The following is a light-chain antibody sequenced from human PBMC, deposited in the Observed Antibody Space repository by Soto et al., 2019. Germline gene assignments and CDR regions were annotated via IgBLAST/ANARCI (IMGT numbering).Light chain of an antibody. CDR1: QSVHTY. CDR2: DAS. Sequence: ETVLTQSPATLSLSPGERATLSCRASQSVHTYLAWYQQKAGQAPRLLICDASNRATGIPARFSGSGSGTDFALIISSLEPEDCSVYYCQQRSNWPPYTFGQGTKLEIK. J-gene: IGKJ2*01. V-gene: IGKV3-11*01. CDR3: QQRSNWPPYT.